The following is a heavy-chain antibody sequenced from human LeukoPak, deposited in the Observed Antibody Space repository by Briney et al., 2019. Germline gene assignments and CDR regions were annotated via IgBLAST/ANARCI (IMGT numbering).Heavy chain of an antibody. Sequence: ASVKVSCKASGGTFSSYAISWVRQAPGQGLEWMGGIIPIFGTANYAQKFQGRVTITADESTSTAYVELSSLRSEDTAVYYCARLVVPAAIYGMDVWGQGTTVTVSS. V-gene: IGHV1-69*13. CDR3: ARLVVPAAIYGMDV. J-gene: IGHJ6*02. CDR2: IIPIFGTA. CDR1: GGTFSSYA. D-gene: IGHD2-2*01.